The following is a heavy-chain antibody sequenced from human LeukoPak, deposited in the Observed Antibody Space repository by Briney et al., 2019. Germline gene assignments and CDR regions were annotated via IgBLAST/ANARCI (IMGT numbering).Heavy chain of an antibody. J-gene: IGHJ5*02. Sequence: GGSLRLSCAASGFTFSSYAMSWVRQAPGKGLEWVSAISGSGGSTYYADSVKGRFTISRDNSKNTLYLQMNSLRAEDTAVYYCAKKYDILTGYSHDAGIAPWGQGTLVTVSS. CDR1: GFTFSSYA. CDR3: AKKYDILTGYSHDAGIAP. V-gene: IGHV3-23*01. D-gene: IGHD3-9*01. CDR2: ISGSGGST.